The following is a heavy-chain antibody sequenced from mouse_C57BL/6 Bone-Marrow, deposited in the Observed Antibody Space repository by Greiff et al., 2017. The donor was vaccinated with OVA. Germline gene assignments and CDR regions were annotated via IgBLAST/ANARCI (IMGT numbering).Heavy chain of an antibody. CDR1: GYTFTSYW. CDR2: IHPNSGST. V-gene: IGHV1-64*01. Sequence: QVQLQQPGAELVKPGASVKLSCKASGYTFTSYWMHWVKQRPGQGLEWIGMIHPNSGSTNYNEKFKSKATLTVDKSSSTAYMQLSSLTSEDSAVYYCARNLAYGSSWGYAMDYWGQGTSVTVSS. J-gene: IGHJ4*01. D-gene: IGHD1-1*01. CDR3: ARNLAYGSSWGYAMDY.